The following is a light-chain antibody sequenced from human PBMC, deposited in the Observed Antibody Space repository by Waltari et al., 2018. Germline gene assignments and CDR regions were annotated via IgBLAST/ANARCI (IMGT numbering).Light chain of an antibody. J-gene: IGLJ2*01. Sequence: QSALTQPASVSGSPGQSITISCTGTSSDVGGYNYLSWYQHQPGKAPKLIIYEVSNRPSGVSNRFSGSKSGNTASLTISGLQAEDEGDYYCTSYTSSSSSHVLFGGGTKLSVL. CDR2: EVS. CDR3: TSYTSSSSSHVL. CDR1: SSDVGGYNY. V-gene: IGLV2-14*01.